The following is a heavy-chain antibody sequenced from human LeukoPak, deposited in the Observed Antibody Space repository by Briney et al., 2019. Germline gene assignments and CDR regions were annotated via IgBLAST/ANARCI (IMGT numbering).Heavy chain of an antibody. Sequence: GGSLRLSCAASGFTYSSHWMHWIRQAPGKGLEWVAVIWYDGVNKYYADSVKGRFTISRDMPKNTLYLQMNSLRAEDTAVYYCAREGIVATLDYWGQGTLVTVSS. CDR3: AREGIVATLDY. V-gene: IGHV3-33*08. CDR1: GFTYSSHW. J-gene: IGHJ4*02. CDR2: IWYDGVNK. D-gene: IGHD5-12*01.